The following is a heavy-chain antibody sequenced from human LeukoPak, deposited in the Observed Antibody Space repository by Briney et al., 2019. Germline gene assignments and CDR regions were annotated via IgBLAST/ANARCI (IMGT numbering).Heavy chain of an antibody. Sequence: PSETLSLTCTVSGGSITSYFWSWIRQPPGKGLERIAYISYSGSPTYTPSLKRRVIISVDASKNQFSLKLRSVTAADTAVYYCAGEDYGGYRFDYWGQGTVVTVSS. J-gene: IGHJ4*02. CDR3: AGEDYGGYRFDY. D-gene: IGHD4-23*01. V-gene: IGHV4-59*01. CDR1: GGSITSYF. CDR2: ISYSGSP.